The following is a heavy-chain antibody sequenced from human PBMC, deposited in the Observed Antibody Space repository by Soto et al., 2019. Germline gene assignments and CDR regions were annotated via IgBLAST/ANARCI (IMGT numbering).Heavy chain of an antibody. CDR2: ISYDGNNK. CDR1: GFTFRSYA. CDR3: ARDEGAARPPFDS. Sequence: QVHLVQSGGGVVQPGRSLRLSCAASGFTFRSYAMHWVRQAPGKGLEWVASISYDGNNKFYRDSVKGRIAISRDNSENTLYLQLNSLSPEDTAVYYCARDEGAARPPFDSWGQGTLVTVSS. J-gene: IGHJ4*02. V-gene: IGHV3-30*09. D-gene: IGHD6-6*01.